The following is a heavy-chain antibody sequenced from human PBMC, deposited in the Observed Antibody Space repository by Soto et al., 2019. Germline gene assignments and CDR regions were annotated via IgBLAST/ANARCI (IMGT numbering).Heavy chain of an antibody. CDR2: IYYSGST. CDR1: GASMSSGGYY. Sequence: SETLSLTCTVSGASMSSGGYYWTWIRQSPGKGLEWIGYIYYSGSTYYIPSLESRFAISLDTFRSQFSLTLHSVTAADTAIYYCARDRHNNFFDPWGQGTLVTVSS. V-gene: IGHV4-31*03. CDR3: ARDRHNNFFDP. D-gene: IGHD6-6*01. J-gene: IGHJ5*02.